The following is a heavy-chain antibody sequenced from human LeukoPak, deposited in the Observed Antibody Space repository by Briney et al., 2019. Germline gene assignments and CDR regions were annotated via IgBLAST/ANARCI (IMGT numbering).Heavy chain of an antibody. V-gene: IGHV3-48*02. Sequence: WGSLRLSCAASGFSFSSYSMNWVRQAPGKGLEWVSYISSSSSTIYYADSVKGRFTISRDNAKNSLHLQMNSLRDEDTAVYYCAREYSGSYPPDYWGQGTLVTVSS. CDR1: GFSFSSYS. CDR2: ISSSSSTI. D-gene: IGHD1-26*01. CDR3: AREYSGSYPPDY. J-gene: IGHJ4*02.